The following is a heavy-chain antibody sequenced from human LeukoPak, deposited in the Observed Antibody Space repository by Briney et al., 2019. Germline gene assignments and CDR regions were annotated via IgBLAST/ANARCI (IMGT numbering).Heavy chain of an antibody. CDR3: TRLSPTSHHYFAY. CDR2: IYCGGDR. J-gene: IGHJ4*02. V-gene: IGHV3-53*01. CDR1: GFTVSDDY. Sequence: GGSLRLSCSASGFTVSDDYLSWVRQAPGKGLEWVSVIYCGGDRYYADSVRGRFTISRDNSENTLFRQMNSLRAEDTAVYYCTRLSPTSHHYFAYWGQGTLVTVSS.